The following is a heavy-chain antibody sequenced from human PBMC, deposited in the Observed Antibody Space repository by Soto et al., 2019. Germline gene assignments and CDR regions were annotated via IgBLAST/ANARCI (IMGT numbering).Heavy chain of an antibody. Sequence: GGSLRLSCAACGFTFSSYGMHWVRQAPGKGLEWVAVISYDGSNKYYADSVKGRFTISRDNSKNTLYLQMNSLRAEDTAVYYCAKNTYYDFWSGYQSYYYGMDVWGQGTTVTVSS. D-gene: IGHD3-3*01. V-gene: IGHV3-30*18. CDR2: ISYDGSNK. J-gene: IGHJ6*02. CDR3: AKNTYYDFWSGYQSYYYGMDV. CDR1: GFTFSSYG.